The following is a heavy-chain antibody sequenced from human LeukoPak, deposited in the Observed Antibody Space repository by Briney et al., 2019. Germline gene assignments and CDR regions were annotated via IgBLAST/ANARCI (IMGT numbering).Heavy chain of an antibody. V-gene: IGHV4-34*01. CDR2: INHSGST. CDR3: VTYYFDSSGPKKNY. Sequence: PSETLSLTCAVYGGSFSGYYWSWIRQPPGKGLEWIGEINHSGSTNYNPSLKSRVTISVDTSKRQFSLKLSSVTAADTAVYYCVTYYFDSSGPKKNYWGQGTLVTVSS. J-gene: IGHJ4*02. CDR1: GGSFSGYY. D-gene: IGHD3-22*01.